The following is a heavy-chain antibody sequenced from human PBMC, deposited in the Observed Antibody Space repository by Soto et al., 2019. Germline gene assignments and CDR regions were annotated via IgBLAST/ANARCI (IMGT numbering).Heavy chain of an antibody. D-gene: IGHD6-13*01. Sequence: EVQLVESGGGLVKPGGSLRLSCAASGFTFSNAWMSWVRQAPGKGLEWVGRIKSKTDGGTTDYAAPVKGRFTISRDDSKNKLYLQMNSLKTEDTAVYYCTTGSIAAAKGRDGYKMGGYWGQGTLVTVSS. J-gene: IGHJ4*02. CDR1: GFTFSNAW. V-gene: IGHV3-15*01. CDR3: TTGSIAAAKGRDGYKMGGY. CDR2: IKSKTDGGTT.